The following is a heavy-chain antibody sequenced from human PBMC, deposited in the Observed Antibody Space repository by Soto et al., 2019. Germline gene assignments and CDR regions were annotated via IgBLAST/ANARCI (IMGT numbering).Heavy chain of an antibody. CDR3: GRGKTSGYSSAFDM. V-gene: IGHV4-34*01. D-gene: IGHD6-13*01. J-gene: IGHJ3*02. Sequence: SETLSLTCAVYVGSFSGYYWSWILQPPGKGLEWIGEINHSGSTNYNPSLKSRDTISVDTSKNQFSLKVSSVTAADTAVYYCGRGKTSGYSSAFDMWGQGTMVTVSS. CDR1: VGSFSGYY. CDR2: INHSGST.